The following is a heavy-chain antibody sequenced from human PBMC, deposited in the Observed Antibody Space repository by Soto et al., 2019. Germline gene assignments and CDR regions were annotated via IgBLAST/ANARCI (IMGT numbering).Heavy chain of an antibody. V-gene: IGHV3-23*01. CDR3: AKDTSGSGTVSRYYYYYGMDV. J-gene: IGHJ6*02. CDR2: ISGSGGST. CDR1: GFTFSSYA. D-gene: IGHD3-16*01. Sequence: GGSLRLSCAASGFTFSSYAMSWVRQAPGKGLEWVSAISGSGGSTYYADSVKGRFTISRDNSKNTLYLQMNSLRAEDTAVYYCAKDTSGSGTVSRYYYYYGMDVWGQGTTVTVSS.